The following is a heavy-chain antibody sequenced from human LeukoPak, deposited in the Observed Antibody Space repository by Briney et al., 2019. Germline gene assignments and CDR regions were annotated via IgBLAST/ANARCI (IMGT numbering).Heavy chain of an antibody. J-gene: IGHJ1*01. CDR3: ASHDRKH. CDR1: GFTLSSYA. V-gene: IGHV3-30*04. CDR2: ISYDGSNK. Sequence: GGSLRLSCAASGFTLSSYAMHWVRQAPGKGLEWVAVISYDGSNKYYADSVKSRFTISRDNSKNTLYLQMNSLRAEDTAVYYCASHDRKHWGQGTLVTVSS.